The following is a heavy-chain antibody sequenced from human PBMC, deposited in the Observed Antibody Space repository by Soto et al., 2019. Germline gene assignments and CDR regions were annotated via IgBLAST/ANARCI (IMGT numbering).Heavy chain of an antibody. J-gene: IGHJ6*02. CDR3: ARGLSTYYYGSGSFYGMDV. D-gene: IGHD3-10*01. V-gene: IGHV4-31*03. Sequence: SETLSLTCTVSGGSISSGGYYWSWIRQHPGKGLEWIGYIYYSGSTYYNPSLKSRVTISVDTSKNQFSLKLSSVTAADTAVYYCARGLSTYYYGSGSFYGMDVWGQGTTVTVS. CDR2: IYYSGST. CDR1: GGSISSGGYY.